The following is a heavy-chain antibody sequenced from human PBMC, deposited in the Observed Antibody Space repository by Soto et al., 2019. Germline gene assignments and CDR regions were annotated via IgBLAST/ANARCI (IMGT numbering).Heavy chain of an antibody. Sequence: PGGSLRLSCAASGFTFSSYAMHWVRQAPGKGLEWVAVISYDGSNKYYADSVKGRFTISRDNSKNTLYLQMNSLRAEDTAVYYCARSAYSVYYDSSGYYYFGYWGQGTLVTVSS. D-gene: IGHD3-22*01. CDR3: ARSAYSVYYDSSGYYYFGY. V-gene: IGHV3-30-3*01. CDR2: ISYDGSNK. CDR1: GFTFSSYA. J-gene: IGHJ4*02.